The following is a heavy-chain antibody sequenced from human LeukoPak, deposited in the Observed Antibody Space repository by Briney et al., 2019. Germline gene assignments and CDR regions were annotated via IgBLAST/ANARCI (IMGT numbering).Heavy chain of an antibody. D-gene: IGHD4-23*01. CDR2: IYYSGST. J-gene: IGHJ4*02. Sequence: SSETLSLTCTVSGDSISNYYWTWIRQPPGKGLEWIGYIYYSGSTNYNPSLKSRVTTSVDTSKNQFSLKLSSVTAADTAVYYCARDTGTVVDYWGQGTLVTVSS. CDR3: ARDTGTVVDY. V-gene: IGHV4-59*01. CDR1: GDSISNYY.